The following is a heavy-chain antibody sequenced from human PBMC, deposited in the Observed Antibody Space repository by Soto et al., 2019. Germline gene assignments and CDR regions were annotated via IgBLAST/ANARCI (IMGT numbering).Heavy chain of an antibody. CDR2: IYYSGST. CDR1: GGSISSYY. CDR3: ARYDSSGTLDY. Sequence: SETLSLTCTVSGGSISSYYWSWIRQPPGKGLEWIGYIYYSGSTNYNPSLKSRVTVSVDTSKNQFSLKLSSVTAADTAVYYCARYDSSGTLDYWGQGTLVTVSS. D-gene: IGHD3-22*01. V-gene: IGHV4-59*01. J-gene: IGHJ4*02.